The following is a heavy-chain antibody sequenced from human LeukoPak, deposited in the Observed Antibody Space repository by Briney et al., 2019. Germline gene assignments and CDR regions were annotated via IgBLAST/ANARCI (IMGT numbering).Heavy chain of an antibody. V-gene: IGHV1-2*02. CDR3: ARDGEYGTGSYYRGCFDY. J-gene: IGHJ4*02. CDR2: IHPRSGET. Sequence: GASVKVSCKTSGYTFSNYDITWVRQAPGQGLEWMGRIHPRSGETNYAYKFRGRVTMTRDTSISTTYMDLGSLGSDDTAVYYCARDGEYGTGSYYRGCFDYWGQGTLVTVSS. D-gene: IGHD3-10*01. CDR1: GYTFSNYD.